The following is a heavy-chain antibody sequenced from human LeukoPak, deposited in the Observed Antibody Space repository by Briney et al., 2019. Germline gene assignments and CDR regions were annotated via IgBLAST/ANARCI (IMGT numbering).Heavy chain of an antibody. V-gene: IGHV4-61*05. CDR3: ARQGYDILTGYIDAFDI. J-gene: IGHJ3*02. CDR2: ISYSGST. Sequence: SETLSLTCTVSGDSVSSSSYCWDWIRQPPGKGLEWIGYISYSGSTNYNPSLKSRVTISIDTSKNQFSLKLRSVTAADTAIYYCARQGYDILTGYIDAFDIWGQGTMVTVSS. CDR1: GDSVSSSSYC. D-gene: IGHD3-9*01.